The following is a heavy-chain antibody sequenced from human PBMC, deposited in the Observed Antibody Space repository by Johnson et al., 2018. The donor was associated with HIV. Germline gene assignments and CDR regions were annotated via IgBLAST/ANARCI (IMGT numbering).Heavy chain of an antibody. J-gene: IGHJ3*02. CDR3: ARIRVAVITEVGAFDM. D-gene: IGHD3-22*01. CDR2: ISYDGSNK. Sequence: QVQLVESGGCVVQPGRSLRLSCAASGFTFSSYAMHWVRQAPGKGLEWVAVISYDGSNKYYANSVKGRFTISRDNSKNTLYLQMNSLRAEDTAVYLCARIRVAVITEVGAFDMWGQGTMVTVSS. CDR1: GFTFSSYA. V-gene: IGHV3-30-3*01.